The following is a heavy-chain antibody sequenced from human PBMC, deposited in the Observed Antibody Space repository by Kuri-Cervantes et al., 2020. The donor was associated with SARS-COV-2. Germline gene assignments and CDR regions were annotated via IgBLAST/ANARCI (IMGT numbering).Heavy chain of an antibody. CDR1: GFTFSSYA. CDR2: ISSNGGST. V-gene: IGHV3-64*01. J-gene: IGHJ3*02. CDR3: ARDPSFDI. Sequence: GGSPRLSCAASGFTFSSYAMHWVRQAPGKGLEYVSAISSNGGSTYYANSVKGRFTISRDNSKNTLYLPMGSLRAEDMAVYYCARDPSFDIWGQGTMVTVSS.